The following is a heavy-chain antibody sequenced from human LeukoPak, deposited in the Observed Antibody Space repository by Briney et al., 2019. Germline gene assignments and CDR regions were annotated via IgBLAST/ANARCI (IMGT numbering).Heavy chain of an antibody. Sequence: PGGSLRLSCAASGFTFSTYIMNWVRQTPGKGLEWVSYISSSSGPIYYAASVKGRFTISRDNAKNSVYLQMSSLRAEDTAVYFCTRLSSSSGGAVDYWGQGTLVTVSS. D-gene: IGHD6-6*01. CDR2: ISSSSGPI. V-gene: IGHV3-48*04. J-gene: IGHJ4*02. CDR3: TRLSSSSGGAVDY. CDR1: GFTFSTYI.